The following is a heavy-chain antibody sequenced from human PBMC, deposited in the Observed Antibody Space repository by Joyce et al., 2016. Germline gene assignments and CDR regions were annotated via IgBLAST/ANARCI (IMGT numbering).Heavy chain of an antibody. J-gene: IGHJ4*03. CDR2: IDWYDDT. D-gene: IGHD5-12*01. CDR3: SRSSGYDLTCYFDS. V-gene: IGHV2-70*04. Sequence: QATLKESGPALVRPTQTLTLTCTYSGFSLLTRGMRVSWLRQPPGKALVWLARIDWYDDTFYITSLKTKLTISKDTAKNQVVLTMTNMAPVDTATYYCSRSSGYDLTCYFDSWVQGILVTVSS. CDR1: GFSLLTRGMR.